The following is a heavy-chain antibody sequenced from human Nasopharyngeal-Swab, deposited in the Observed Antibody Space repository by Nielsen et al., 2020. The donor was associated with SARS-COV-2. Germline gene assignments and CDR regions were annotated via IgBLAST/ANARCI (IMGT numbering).Heavy chain of an antibody. V-gene: IGHV3-30*02. Sequence: GESLKISCAASGFTFRNYGMHWVRQAPGKGLEWVANIWYDGTNKYYADSVKGRFTISRDNSKNTLYLQMNSLRAEDTAVYYCAKDLSQQLVPSDYWGQGTLVTVSS. CDR2: IWYDGTNK. CDR1: GFTFRNYG. D-gene: IGHD6-13*01. J-gene: IGHJ4*02. CDR3: AKDLSQQLVPSDY.